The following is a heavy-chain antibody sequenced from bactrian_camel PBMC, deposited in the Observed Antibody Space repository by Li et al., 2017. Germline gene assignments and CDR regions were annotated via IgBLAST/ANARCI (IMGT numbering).Heavy chain of an antibody. CDR3: AVRWSVYCSGAYGASTFDV. J-gene: IGHJ4*01. D-gene: IGHD2*01. CDR2: IDYDGSI. Sequence: VQLVESGGGSVQVGGSLMLTCAVTGLPSSYYTMAWFRQAPGKEREGVAAIDYDGSITYADSVKGRFTISKDSDKNPLYLQMNSLKPEDTAMYLCAVRWSVYCSGAYGASTFDVWGQGTQVTVS. V-gene: IGHV3S55*01. CDR1: GLPSSYYT.